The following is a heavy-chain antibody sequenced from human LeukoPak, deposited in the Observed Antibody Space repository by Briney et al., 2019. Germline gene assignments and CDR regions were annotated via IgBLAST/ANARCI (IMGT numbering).Heavy chain of an antibody. CDR1: GGSISSYY. CDR3: ARVFYGGSLGFDY. Sequence: PSETLSLTCTVSGGSISSYYWSWIRQPPGKGLEWIGYIYYSGSTNYNPSLKSRVTISVDTSKNQFSLKLSSVTAADTAVYYCARVFYGGSLGFDYWGQGTLVTVSS. V-gene: IGHV4-59*01. CDR2: IYYSGST. D-gene: IGHD4-23*01. J-gene: IGHJ4*02.